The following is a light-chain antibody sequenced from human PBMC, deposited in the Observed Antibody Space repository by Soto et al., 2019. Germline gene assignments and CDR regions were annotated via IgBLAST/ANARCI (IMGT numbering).Light chain of an antibody. Sequence: EIVLTQSPGTLSLSPGERATLSCRASQSVSNNYLAWYHQKPGRAPRLVIYGASSRATGIPDRFSGSGSGADFTPTNSRLETEDFAMYYCQQYGTSPWTFGQGTRVDIK. J-gene: IGKJ1*01. CDR3: QQYGTSPWT. V-gene: IGKV3-20*01. CDR2: GAS. CDR1: QSVSNNY.